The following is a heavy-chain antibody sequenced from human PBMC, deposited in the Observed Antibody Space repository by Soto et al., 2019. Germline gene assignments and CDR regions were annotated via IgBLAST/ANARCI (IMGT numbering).Heavy chain of an antibody. CDR1: GGSISSYY. CDR2: IYYSGST. D-gene: IGHD1-26*01. V-gene: IGHV4-59*01. Sequence: QVQLQESGPGLVKPSETLSLTCTVSGGSISSYYWSWIRHPPGKGLEWIGYIYYSGSTNYNPSLKSRVTISVDTSKNQFSLKLSSVTAADTAVYYCARGWGGYFDLWGRGTLVTVSS. J-gene: IGHJ2*01. CDR3: ARGWGGYFDL.